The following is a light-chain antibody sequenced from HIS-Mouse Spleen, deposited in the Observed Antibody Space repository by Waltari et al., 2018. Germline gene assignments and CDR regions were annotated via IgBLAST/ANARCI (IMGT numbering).Light chain of an antibody. CDR1: RSNVGSKNL. Sequence: QSALPHPASVSGSPGQPITFSCTGTRSNVGSKNLSSWYQQHPGKAPKLMIYEGSKRPSGVSNRFSGSKSGNTASLTISGLQAEDEADYYCCSYAGSSTWVFGGGTKLTVL. J-gene: IGLJ3*02. V-gene: IGLV2-23*01. CDR2: EGS. CDR3: CSYAGSSTWV.